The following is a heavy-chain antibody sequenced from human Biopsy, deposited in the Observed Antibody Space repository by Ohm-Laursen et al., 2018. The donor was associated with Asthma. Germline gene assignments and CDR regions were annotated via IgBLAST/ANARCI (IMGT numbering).Heavy chain of an antibody. J-gene: IGHJ6*02. D-gene: IGHD3-10*01. CDR3: ARAVDYSHYYGIDV. Sequence: ASVKVSCKTSGYTFNSAGITWVRQAPGQGLGWMGWISVYNGNTKVAQRLQDRVTMITDTSTSTAYMELRSLRSDDTAVYFCARAVDYSHYYGIDVWGQGTTVTVS. V-gene: IGHV1-18*01. CDR2: ISVYNGNT. CDR1: GYTFNSAG.